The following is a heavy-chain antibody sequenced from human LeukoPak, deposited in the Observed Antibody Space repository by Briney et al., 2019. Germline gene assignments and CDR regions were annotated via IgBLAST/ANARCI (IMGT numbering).Heavy chain of an antibody. CDR2: IYPGDSDT. CDR3: ARWEQLEHLGY. V-gene: IGHV5-51*01. CDR1: GYSFSIYW. D-gene: IGHD1-1*01. Sequence: GESLKISCKGSGYSFSIYWIGWVRQMPGKGLEWMGIIYPGDSDTRYSPSFQGQVTISADKSISTAYLQWSSLKASDTAMYYCARWEQLEHLGYWGQGTLVTVSS. J-gene: IGHJ4*02.